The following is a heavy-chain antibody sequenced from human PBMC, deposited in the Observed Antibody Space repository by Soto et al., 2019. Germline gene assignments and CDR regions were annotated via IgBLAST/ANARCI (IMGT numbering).Heavy chain of an antibody. CDR2: IYHSGTT. V-gene: IGHV4-59*01. CDR1: GDSITGSY. J-gene: IGHJ4*02. Sequence: QVQLRESGPGLVKPSVTLSLTCTVSGDSITGSYWSWIRQAPGKTLEWIGYIYHSGTTTYNPSLESRVSISVDTSKNQFSLRLTSVIAADTAVYYCARDMPYAAGSLAGCDYWGQGILVTVSS. CDR3: ARDMPYAAGSLAGCDY. D-gene: IGHD1-26*01.